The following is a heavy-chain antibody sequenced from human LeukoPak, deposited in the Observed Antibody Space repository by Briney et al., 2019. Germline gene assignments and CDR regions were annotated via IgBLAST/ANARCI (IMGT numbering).Heavy chain of an antibody. J-gene: IGHJ4*02. V-gene: IGHV3-7*01. CDR2: INQDGSDK. CDR3: ARERGSKHYDF. CDR1: GFTSSSYW. Sequence: GGSLRLSCAASGFTSSSYWMGWVGQAPGKGLEWVANINQDGSDKYYVDSVKGRFTISRDNAENSLYLQMDSLRAEDMALYYCARERGSKHYDFWGQGTLVTVSS. D-gene: IGHD3-16*01.